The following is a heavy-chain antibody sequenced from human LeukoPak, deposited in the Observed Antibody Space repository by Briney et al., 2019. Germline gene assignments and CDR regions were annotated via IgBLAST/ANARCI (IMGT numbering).Heavy chain of an antibody. CDR2: INPNTGLT. CDR3: ARGSDLQDV. Sequence: ASVKVSCKASGYSFTAYDINWVRQATGQGLEWIGYINPNTGLTEYAQKFQGRVSLTRDTSITTAYMELNTLTSEDTAVYYCARGSDLQDVWGKGTTVTISS. CDR1: GYSFTAYD. J-gene: IGHJ6*04. D-gene: IGHD4-11*01. V-gene: IGHV1-8*01.